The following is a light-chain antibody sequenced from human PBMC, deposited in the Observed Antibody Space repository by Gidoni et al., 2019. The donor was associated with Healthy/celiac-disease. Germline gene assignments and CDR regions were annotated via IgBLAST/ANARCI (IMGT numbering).Light chain of an antibody. CDR2: YDD. V-gene: IGLV1-36*01. Sequence: QSVLTQPPSVSGAPRQRVTISSSGSSSNLGNNAVNWYQQLPGKAPKLLIYYDDLLPSGVSDRFSGSKSGTSASLAISGLQSEDEADYYCAAWDDSLNGVVFGGGTKLTVL. J-gene: IGLJ2*01. CDR1: SSNLGNNA. CDR3: AAWDDSLNGVV.